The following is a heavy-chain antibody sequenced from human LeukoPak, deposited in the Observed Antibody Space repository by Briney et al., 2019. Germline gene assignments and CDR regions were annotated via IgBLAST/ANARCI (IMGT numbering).Heavy chain of an antibody. J-gene: IGHJ4*02. Sequence: ASVKVSCKASGYTFTGYYMHWVRQAPGQGFEWMGWINPNSGGTNYAQKFQGRVTMTRDTSISTAYMELSRLRSDDTAVYYCARAHAIGYEGATWASDHWGQGTLVTVSS. V-gene: IGHV1-2*02. CDR2: INPNSGGT. CDR3: ARAHAIGYEGATWASDH. D-gene: IGHD1-26*01. CDR1: GYTFTGYY.